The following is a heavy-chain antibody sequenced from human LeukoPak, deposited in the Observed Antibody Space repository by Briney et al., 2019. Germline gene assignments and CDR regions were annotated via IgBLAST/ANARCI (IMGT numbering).Heavy chain of an antibody. V-gene: IGHV3-30*02. CDR3: AKEYAGSHYYYYYMDV. CDR2: IRYDGSDK. J-gene: IGHJ6*03. CDR1: GFAFNVFG. Sequence: GGSLRLSCAGSGFAFNVFGMHWLRQAPGKGLEWVAFIRYDGSDKYYADSVKGRLTISRDNSKKTLYLQMNSLRAEDTAVYYCAKEYAGSHYYYYYMDVWGKGTTVTVSS.